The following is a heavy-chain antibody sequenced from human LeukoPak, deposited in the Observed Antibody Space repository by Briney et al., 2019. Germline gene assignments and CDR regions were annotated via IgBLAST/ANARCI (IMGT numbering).Heavy chain of an antibody. CDR1: GFTFDDYA. D-gene: IGHD5-18*01. CDR3: AKDRGYSYGQDWYFDP. J-gene: IGHJ2*01. Sequence: GGSLRLSCAASGFTFDDYAMHWVRQAPGKGLEWVSGISWNSGSIGYADSVKGRFTISRDNARNSLYLQMNSLRAEDTALYYCAKDRGYSYGQDWYFDPWGRGTLVTVSS. CDR2: ISWNSGSI. V-gene: IGHV3-9*01.